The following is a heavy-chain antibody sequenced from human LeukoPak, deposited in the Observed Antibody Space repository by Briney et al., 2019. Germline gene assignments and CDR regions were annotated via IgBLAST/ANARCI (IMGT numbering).Heavy chain of an antibody. J-gene: IGHJ4*02. V-gene: IGHV5-51*01. Sequence: GESLEISCQGSGYRFTSYWIGWVRQVPGKGLEWMGIIYPGDSDTRYNPSFQGQVTISADKSISTAYLQWSSLKASDTAMYYCAREGHYYDSSGYPDYWGQGTLVTVSS. D-gene: IGHD3-22*01. CDR1: GYRFTSYW. CDR3: AREGHYYDSSGYPDY. CDR2: IYPGDSDT.